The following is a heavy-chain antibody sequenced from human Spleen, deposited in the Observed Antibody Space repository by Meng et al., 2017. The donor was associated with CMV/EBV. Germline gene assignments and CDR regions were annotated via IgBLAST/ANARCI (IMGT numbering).Heavy chain of an antibody. D-gene: IGHD3-22*01. J-gene: IGHJ4*02. CDR3: ARDLKAMGGNYYDSSGYSPDDS. CDR2: IDPNSDGS. V-gene: IGHV1-2*02. CDR1: YY. Sequence: YYIPWVSQAPGQGLEWMGWIDPNSDGSNYAQKFQGRVTMTRDTSISTAYMELSRLRSDDTAVYYCARDLKAMGGNYYDSSGYSPDDSWGRGTLVTVSS.